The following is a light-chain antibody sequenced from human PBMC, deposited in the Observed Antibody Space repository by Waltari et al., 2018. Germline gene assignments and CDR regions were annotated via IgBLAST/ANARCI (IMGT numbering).Light chain of an antibody. V-gene: IGKV1-16*02. CDR2: AAS. CDR1: HDISDS. Sequence: DIQMTQSPSSLSASVGDRVTLTCRASHDISDSLAWFQQKPGRAPKSLIYAASNLQDGVPSKFSGSESGTDFTLTISSLQPEDFATYYCQQYKSVPLTFGGGTKVEI. J-gene: IGKJ4*01. CDR3: QQYKSVPLT.